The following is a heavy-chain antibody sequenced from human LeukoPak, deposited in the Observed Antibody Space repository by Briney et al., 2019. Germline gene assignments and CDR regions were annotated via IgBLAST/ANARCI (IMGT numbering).Heavy chain of an antibody. CDR3: ARIIGSGGSGSYYYLDY. Sequence: QPGGSLRLSCAASGFTFANYAMSWVRQAPGKGLEWVSSVSGSGGETHSTDSVKGRFTVSRDNAKNSLYLQMNSLRAEDTAVYYCARIIGSGGSGSYYYLDYGGQGTLVTVSS. CDR2: VSGSGGET. CDR1: GFTFANYA. D-gene: IGHD3-10*01. V-gene: IGHV3-23*01. J-gene: IGHJ4*02.